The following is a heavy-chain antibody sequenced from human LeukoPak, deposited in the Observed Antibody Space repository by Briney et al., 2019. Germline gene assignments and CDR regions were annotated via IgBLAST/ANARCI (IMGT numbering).Heavy chain of an antibody. Sequence: TGGSLRLSCAASGFTFSSYSMNWVRQAPGKGLEWVSYISSSSSTIYYADSVKGRFTISRDNAQTSLSLQMNNLRVDDTAVYYCARGTYYDFYTGVGFYMDVWGKGTTVTVSS. CDR1: GFTFSSYS. CDR3: ARGTYYDFYTGVGFYMDV. V-gene: IGHV3-48*04. D-gene: IGHD3-3*01. J-gene: IGHJ6*03. CDR2: ISSSSSTI.